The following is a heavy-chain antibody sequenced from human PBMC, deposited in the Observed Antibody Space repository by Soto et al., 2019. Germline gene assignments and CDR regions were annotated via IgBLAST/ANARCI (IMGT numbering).Heavy chain of an antibody. J-gene: IGHJ6*02. CDR1: GGSLSSSNW. V-gene: IGHV4-4*02. Sequence: SETLSQTSPDFGGSLSSSNWCSWVRQPPGKGKEWIGEIYQSGSKNYNPSLKIRVTISVDKSKNQFSLKLSSVTAADTAVYFCARYVVLVPAAPFGSDYYYGMDVWGQGTTVT. D-gene: IGHD2-2*01. CDR3: ARYVVLVPAAPFGSDYYYGMDV. CDR2: IYQSGSK.